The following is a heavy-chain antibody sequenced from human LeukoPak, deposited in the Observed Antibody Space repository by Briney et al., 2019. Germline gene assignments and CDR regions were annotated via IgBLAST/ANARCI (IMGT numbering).Heavy chain of an antibody. CDR2: ISYSGST. Sequence: SETLSLTCTVSGGSASSYYWSWIRQPPGKGLEWIGYISYSGSTNYNPSLRSRVTISVDTSKNQFSLQLNSVTAADTAVYYCARGGDYGPEYFQHWGQGTLVTVSS. D-gene: IGHD4-17*01. V-gene: IGHV4-59*02. J-gene: IGHJ1*01. CDR1: GGSASSYY. CDR3: ARGGDYGPEYFQH.